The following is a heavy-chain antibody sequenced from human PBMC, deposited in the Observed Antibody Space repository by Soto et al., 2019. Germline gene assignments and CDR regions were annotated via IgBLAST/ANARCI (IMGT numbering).Heavy chain of an antibody. V-gene: IGHV3-23*01. CDR3: TKDDIHYGDYRWGGIYFDF. J-gene: IGHJ4*02. CDR2: ISGSGGIT. D-gene: IGHD4-17*01. CDR1: GFTFLNHA. Sequence: PGGSLRLSCAASGFTFLNHAMGWVRQVPGKGLELVSAISGSGGITYYANSVKGRFTISKDTSMNTLYLQMNNLRVDDTALYFCTKDDIHYGDYRWGGIYFDFWGQGTPVTVSS.